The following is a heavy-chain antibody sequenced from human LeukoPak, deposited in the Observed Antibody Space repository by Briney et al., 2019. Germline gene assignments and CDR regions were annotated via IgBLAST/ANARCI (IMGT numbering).Heavy chain of an antibody. CDR2: ISGSGGST. V-gene: IGHV3-23*01. J-gene: IGHJ2*01. D-gene: IGHD3-10*01. CDR3: AKDIGLLRWNFDL. CDR1: GFTFSSYA. Sequence: QAGGSLRLSCAASGFTFSSYAMSWVRQAPGKGLEWVSAISGSGGSTYYADSVKGRFTIPRDNSQNTLYLQMNSLRVEDTAVYYCAKDIGLLRWNFDLWGRGALVIVSS.